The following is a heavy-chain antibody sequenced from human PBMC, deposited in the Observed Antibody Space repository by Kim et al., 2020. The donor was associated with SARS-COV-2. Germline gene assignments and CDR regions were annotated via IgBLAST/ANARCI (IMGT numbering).Heavy chain of an antibody. Sequence: GGSLRLSCAASGFTFSSYGMHWVRQAPGKGLEWVAVIWYDGSNKYYADSVKGRFTISRDNSKNTLYLQMNSLRAEDMAVYYCARDLWMGNYYDSSGEGPYGMDVWGQGTTVTVSS. J-gene: IGHJ6*02. D-gene: IGHD3-22*01. CDR1: GFTFSSYG. CDR3: ARDLWMGNYYDSSGEGPYGMDV. CDR2: IWYDGSNK. V-gene: IGHV3-33*01.